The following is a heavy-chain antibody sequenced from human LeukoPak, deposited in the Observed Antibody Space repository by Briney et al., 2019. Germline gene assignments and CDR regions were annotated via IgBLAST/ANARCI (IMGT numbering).Heavy chain of an antibody. V-gene: IGHV3-15*01. CDR2: IKSKTDGGTT. CDR3: TNTYYYDSSGLN. D-gene: IGHD3-22*01. CDR1: GFTFSSYA. Sequence: GGSLRLSCAASGFTFSSYAMSWVRQAPGKGLEWVGRIKSKTDGGTTDYAAPVKGRFTISRDDSKNTLYLQMNSLKTEDTAVYYCTNTYYYDSSGLNWGQGTLVTVSS. J-gene: IGHJ4*02.